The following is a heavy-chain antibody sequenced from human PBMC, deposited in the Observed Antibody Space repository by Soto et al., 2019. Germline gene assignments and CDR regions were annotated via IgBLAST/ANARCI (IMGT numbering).Heavy chain of an antibody. CDR1: GFTFRNYG. D-gene: IGHD1-1*01. V-gene: IGHV3-33*01. CDR2: IPDDGSYQ. J-gene: IGHJ4*02. CDR3: VRDDDNDDNALDY. Sequence: QVQLVESGGGVVQPGRSLRLSCAVSGFTFRNYGMHWVRQAPGKGLEWVAVIPDDGSYQYYADSVKGRFTISRDNSKNTLYLQMNRLRAEDTAVYYCVRDDDNDDNALDYWGQGALVTVSS.